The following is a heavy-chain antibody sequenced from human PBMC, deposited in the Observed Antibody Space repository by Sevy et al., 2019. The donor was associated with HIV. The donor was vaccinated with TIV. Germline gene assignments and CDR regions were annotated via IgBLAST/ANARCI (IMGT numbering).Heavy chain of an antibody. CDR1: GGSFSGYY. V-gene: IGHV4-34*01. J-gene: IGHJ5*02. CDR3: ARVRFWSGYTPFWFDP. CDR2: INHSGST. Sequence: SETLSLPCAVYGGSFSGYYWSWIRQPPGKGLEWIGEINHSGSTNYNPSLKSRVTISVDTSKNQFSLKLSSVTAADTAVYYCARVRFWSGYTPFWFDPWGQGTLVTVSS. D-gene: IGHD3-3*01.